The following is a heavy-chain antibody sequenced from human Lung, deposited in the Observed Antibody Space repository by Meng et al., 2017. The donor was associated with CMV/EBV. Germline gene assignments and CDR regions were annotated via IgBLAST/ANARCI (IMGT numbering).Heavy chain of an antibody. Sequence: GESLKISCAASGFNFNIFEMNWVRQTPGKGLEWISYINDASNNKYYADSVKGRFTISMDNAQKSLFLQMNTLRVEDTAIYYCARTPRGYSHGYSALYFDSWGQGTLVTVSS. CDR3: ARTPRGYSHGYSALYFDS. CDR1: GFNFNIFE. V-gene: IGHV3-48*03. J-gene: IGHJ4*02. D-gene: IGHD5-18*01. CDR2: INDASNNK.